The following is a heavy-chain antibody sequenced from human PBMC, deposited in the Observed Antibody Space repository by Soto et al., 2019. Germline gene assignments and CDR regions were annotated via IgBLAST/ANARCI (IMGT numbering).Heavy chain of an antibody. CDR3: ARSKYSIASFDY. V-gene: IGHV2-5*02. CDR2: IYWDDDK. CDR1: GFSLSTDDVG. Sequence: SGPTLVNPTQTLTLTCTFSGFSLSTDDVGVGWIRQPPGKALDWLAVIYWDDDKRYSPSLKSRLTITKDTSKNQVLLTMTNMDPVDTATYFCARSKYSIASFDYWGQGALVTVSS. J-gene: IGHJ4*02. D-gene: IGHD6-6*01.